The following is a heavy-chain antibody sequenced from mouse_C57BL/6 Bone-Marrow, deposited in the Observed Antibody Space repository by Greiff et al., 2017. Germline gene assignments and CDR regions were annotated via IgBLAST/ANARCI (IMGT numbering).Heavy chain of an antibody. V-gene: IGHV1-54*01. CDR2: INPGSGGT. CDR3: ARYDYDY. D-gene: IGHD2-4*01. CDR1: GYAFTNYL. Sequence: VKLMESGAELVRPGTSVKVSCKASGYAFTNYLIGWVKQRPGQGLDWIGVINPGSGGTNYNEKFKGKATLTADKSSSTADMQLSSLTSEDSAVYFCARYDYDYWGQGTTLTVSS. J-gene: IGHJ2*01.